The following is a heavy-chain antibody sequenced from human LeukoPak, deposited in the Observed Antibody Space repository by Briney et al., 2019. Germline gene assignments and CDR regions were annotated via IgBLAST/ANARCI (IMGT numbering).Heavy chain of an antibody. CDR1: GGSFSNYY. V-gene: IGHV4-34*01. Sequence: SETLSLTCGVYGGSFSNYYWSCIRQSPGKGLEWIGEINHSGSTNYNPSLKSRVTISVDTSKNQFSLKLSSVTAADTAVYYCARDGSYGSNWFDPWGQGTLVTVSS. CDR2: INHSGST. CDR3: ARDGSYGSNWFDP. J-gene: IGHJ5*02. D-gene: IGHD5-18*01.